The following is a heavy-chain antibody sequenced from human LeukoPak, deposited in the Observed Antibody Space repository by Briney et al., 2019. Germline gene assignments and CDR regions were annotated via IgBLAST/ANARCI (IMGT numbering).Heavy chain of an antibody. D-gene: IGHD5-24*01. V-gene: IGHV1-8*01. CDR2: MNPSNGNT. J-gene: IGHJ4*02. CDR3: ARGSSEEMATIAY. Sequence: ASVKVSCKASGGTFSSYAINWVRQATGQGLEWKGWMNPSNGNTGFAQKFQGRLTMTRDTSISTAYMELRSLRSEDTAVYFCARGSSEEMATIAYWGQGTLVTVSS. CDR1: GGTFSSYA.